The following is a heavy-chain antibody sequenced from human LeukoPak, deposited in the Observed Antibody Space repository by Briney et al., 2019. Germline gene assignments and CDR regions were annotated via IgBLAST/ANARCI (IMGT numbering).Heavy chain of an antibody. V-gene: IGHV4-4*07. Sequence: SETLSLTCTVSGGSISSYYWSWIRQPAGKGLEWIGRIYTSGSTNYNPSLTSRVTMSVDTSKNQFSLKLSSVTAADTAVYYCARSAGHCSSTSCYPSYYYYGMDVWGQGTTVTVSS. CDR2: IYTSGST. D-gene: IGHD2-2*01. CDR1: GGSISSYY. CDR3: ARSAGHCSSTSCYPSYYYYGMDV. J-gene: IGHJ6*02.